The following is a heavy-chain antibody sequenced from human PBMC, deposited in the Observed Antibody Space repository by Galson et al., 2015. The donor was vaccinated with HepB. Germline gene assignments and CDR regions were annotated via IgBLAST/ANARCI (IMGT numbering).Heavy chain of an antibody. Sequence: SLRLSCAASGFTFSRSPMNWVRQTPGKGLEWVSWISSQSDTIYYTASVKGRFTISRDNADNSLYLQMNNLRDEDAAVYFCARGPSVGHNFDYWGQGTLVAVSS. CDR1: GFTFSRSP. V-gene: IGHV3-48*02. D-gene: IGHD5/OR15-5a*01. J-gene: IGHJ4*02. CDR3: ARGPSVGHNFDY. CDR2: ISSQSDTI.